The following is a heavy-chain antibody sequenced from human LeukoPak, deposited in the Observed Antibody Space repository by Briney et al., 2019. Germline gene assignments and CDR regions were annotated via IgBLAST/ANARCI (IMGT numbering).Heavy chain of an antibody. V-gene: IGHV4-30-4*07. CDR1: GGSISSGGYS. Sequence: PSETLSLTCAVSGGSISSGGYSWSWIRQPPGKGLEWIGYIYYSGSTYYNPSLKSRVTISVDTSKNQFSLKLSSVTAADTAVYYCARVYYYDSSGYPARFYFDYWGQGTLVTVSS. CDR2: IYYSGST. J-gene: IGHJ4*02. D-gene: IGHD3-22*01. CDR3: ARVYYYDSSGYPARFYFDY.